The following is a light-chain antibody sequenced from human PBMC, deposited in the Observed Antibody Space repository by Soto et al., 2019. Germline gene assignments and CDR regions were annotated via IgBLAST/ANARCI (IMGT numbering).Light chain of an antibody. CDR1: QSISSW. Sequence: DIQMTQSPSTLSASVGDRVTITCRASQSISSWLAWYQQKPGKAPKLLIYDASSLESGVPPRFSGSGSGTEFTLTISSLQPDDFATYCCQQYNSYYTFGQGTKLEIK. CDR3: QQYNSYYT. J-gene: IGKJ2*01. V-gene: IGKV1-5*01. CDR2: DAS.